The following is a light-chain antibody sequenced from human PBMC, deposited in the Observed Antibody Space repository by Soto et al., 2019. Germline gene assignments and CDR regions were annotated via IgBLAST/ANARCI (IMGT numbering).Light chain of an antibody. V-gene: IGKV3-11*01. CDR1: QSIRSY. CDR2: DAS. Sequence: EIVLTQSPATLSLSPGERATLSCRASQSIRSYLAWYQQRLGQAPRLLIYDASNRATGIPARFSGSRSGTDFNLPISSLEPEDFAVYYCQQRNNWPPYTFGQGTKLEIK. CDR3: QQRNNWPPYT. J-gene: IGKJ2*01.